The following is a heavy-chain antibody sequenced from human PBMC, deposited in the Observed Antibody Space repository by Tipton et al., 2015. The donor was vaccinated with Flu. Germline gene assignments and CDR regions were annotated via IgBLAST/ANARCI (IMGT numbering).Heavy chain of an antibody. CDR3: GTVMEF. J-gene: IGHJ4*02. V-gene: IGHV3-74*01. CDR2: ITHDGTNT. Sequence: SLRLSCAASGFTFTNYWMHWVRQVPGKDLEWVSCITHDGTNTFYADSVQGRFSVSRDNAKNTMTLQMNSLRAEDTAVYYCGTVMEFWGQGTPVTVSS. CDR1: GFTFTNYW. D-gene: IGHD2-8*01.